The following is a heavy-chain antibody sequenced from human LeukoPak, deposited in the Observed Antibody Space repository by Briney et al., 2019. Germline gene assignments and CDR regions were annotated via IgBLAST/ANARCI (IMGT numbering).Heavy chain of an antibody. V-gene: IGHV3-21*01. D-gene: IGHD2/OR15-2a*01. J-gene: IGHJ5*02. Sequence: PGGSLRLSCAASGFTFNTDGMNWVRQAPGKGLEWVSSISPDSSFKPQADSVKGRFTISRDNAKNSLYLQMESLRVEDTAVYYCANFQTPGVKPFEHWGQGTLVTVSS. CDR2: ISPDSSFK. CDR3: ANFQTPGVKPFEH. CDR1: GFTFNTDG.